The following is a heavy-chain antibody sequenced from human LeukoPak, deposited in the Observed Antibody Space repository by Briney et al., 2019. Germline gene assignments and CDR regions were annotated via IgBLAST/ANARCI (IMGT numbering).Heavy chain of an antibody. CDR1: GYTFTSYY. CDR2: INPSGGST. D-gene: IGHD2-2*01. V-gene: IGHV1-46*01. CDR3: ARDGGYCSSTSCYVGYFQH. J-gene: IGHJ1*01. Sequence: ASVKVSCKASGYTFTSYYMHWVRQAPGQGLEWLGIINPSGGSTSYAQKFQGRVTMTRDMSTSTVYMELSSLRSEDTAVYYCARDGGYCSSTSCYVGYFQHWGQGTLVTVSS.